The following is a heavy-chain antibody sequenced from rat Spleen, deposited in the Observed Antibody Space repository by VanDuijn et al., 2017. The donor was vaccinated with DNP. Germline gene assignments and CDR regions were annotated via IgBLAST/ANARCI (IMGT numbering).Heavy chain of an antibody. V-gene: IGHV5S10*01. CDR3: ARHRTIMPYYYAMDA. Sequence: EVHLVESGGDLVQPGRSLKLSCAVSGVTFSDYNMAWVRQAPKTGLEWVANIIYDGSRTHYRESVKGRFTISRDNAKSTLYLQMDSLRSEDTATYYCARHRTIMPYYYAMDAWGQGASVTASS. D-gene: IGHD1-12*01. CDR1: GVTFSDYN. J-gene: IGHJ4*01. CDR2: IIYDGSRT.